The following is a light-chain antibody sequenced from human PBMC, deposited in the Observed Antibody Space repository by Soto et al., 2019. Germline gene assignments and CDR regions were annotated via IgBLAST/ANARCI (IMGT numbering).Light chain of an antibody. V-gene: IGLV1-44*01. CDR2: SND. CDR3: AAWDDSLNGWV. Sequence: QSVLTQPPSASGTPGQSVTISCSGSSSNLGTNTVNWYQQVPGTAPRLLIYSNDHRPSGVPDRLSGSKSGTSASLAISGLQSEDEADYYCAAWDDSLNGWVFGGGTKLTVL. CDR1: SSNLGTNT. J-gene: IGLJ3*02.